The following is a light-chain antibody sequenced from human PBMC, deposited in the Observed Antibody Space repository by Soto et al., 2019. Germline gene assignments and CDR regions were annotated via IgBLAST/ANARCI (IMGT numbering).Light chain of an antibody. V-gene: IGKV3-20*01. CDR3: QQYGSSQYT. CDR1: QSVNNNY. J-gene: IGKJ2*01. Sequence: EIVLTQSPGTLSLSPGERATLSCRASQSVNNNYLAWYQQKPGQAPRLLIYGASSMATGIPDRFSGSGSGTDFTLTINRLEPEDFAVYYCQQYGSSQYTFGQGTKLEIK. CDR2: GAS.